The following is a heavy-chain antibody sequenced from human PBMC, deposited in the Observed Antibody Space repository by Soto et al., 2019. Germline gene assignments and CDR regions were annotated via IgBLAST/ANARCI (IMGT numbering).Heavy chain of an antibody. CDR3: ARGTLAFADLVYLDY. CDR2: IYTSGST. D-gene: IGHD2-2*01. Sequence: SETLSLTCTVSGGSISSYYWSWIRQPAGKGLEWIGRIYTSGSTNYNPSLKSRVTMSVDTSKNQFSLKLSSVAAADTAVYYCARGTLAFADLVYLDYWGQGTLVTVYS. CDR1: GGSISSYY. V-gene: IGHV4-4*07. J-gene: IGHJ4*02.